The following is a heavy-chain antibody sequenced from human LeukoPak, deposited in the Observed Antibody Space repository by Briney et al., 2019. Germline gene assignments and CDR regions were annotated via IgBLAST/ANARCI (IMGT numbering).Heavy chain of an antibody. V-gene: IGHV4-59*12. Sequence: SETLSLTCTISGGSISSSYWSWIRQPPGKGLEYLGYIYYSGSTNYNPSLKSRVTISVDTSKNQFSLKLSSVTAADTAVYYCARAAMVRGVITFDYWGQGTLVTVSS. J-gene: IGHJ4*02. CDR2: IYYSGST. CDR1: GGSISSSY. CDR3: ARAAMVRGVITFDY. D-gene: IGHD3-10*01.